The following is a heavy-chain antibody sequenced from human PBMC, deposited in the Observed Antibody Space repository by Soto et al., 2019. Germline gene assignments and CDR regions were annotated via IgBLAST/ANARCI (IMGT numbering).Heavy chain of an antibody. Sequence: GGSLRLSCAASGFTFSSYAMSWVRQAPGKGLEWVSAISGSGGSTYYADSVKGRFTISRDNSKSTLYLQMNSLRAEDAAVYYCAKDPSYYYDSSGYSGGYFDYWGQGTLVTVSS. CDR3: AKDPSYYYDSSGYSGGYFDY. V-gene: IGHV3-23*01. CDR2: ISGSGGST. D-gene: IGHD3-22*01. CDR1: GFTFSSYA. J-gene: IGHJ4*02.